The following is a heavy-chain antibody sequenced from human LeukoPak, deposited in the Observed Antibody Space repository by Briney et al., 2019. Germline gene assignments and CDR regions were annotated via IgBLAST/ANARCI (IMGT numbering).Heavy chain of an antibody. CDR1: GFTFDDYG. CDR2: INWNCGST. V-gene: IGHV3-20*04. J-gene: IGHJ3*02. CDR3: VKGEYSGSQVVWEDAFDI. Sequence: GGSLRLSCAASGFTFDDYGMSWVRQAPGKGLEWVSGINWNCGSTGYADSVKGRFTISRDNAKISLYLQMNSLRDEDTALYYCVKGEYSGSQVVWEDAFDIWGQGTMVTVSS. D-gene: IGHD1-26*01.